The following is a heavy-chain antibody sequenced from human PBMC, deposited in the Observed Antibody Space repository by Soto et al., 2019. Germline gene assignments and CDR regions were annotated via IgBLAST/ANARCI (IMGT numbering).Heavy chain of an antibody. V-gene: IGHV3-30-3*01. D-gene: IGHD4-17*01. Sequence: GGSLRLSCAASGFTFSSYAMHWVRQAPGKGLEWVAVISYDGSNKYYADSVKGRFTISRDNPKNTLYLQMNSLRAEDTAVYYCARTTTVVTPVDYWGQGTLVTVSS. CDR1: GFTFSSYA. J-gene: IGHJ4*02. CDR3: ARTTTVVTPVDY. CDR2: ISYDGSNK.